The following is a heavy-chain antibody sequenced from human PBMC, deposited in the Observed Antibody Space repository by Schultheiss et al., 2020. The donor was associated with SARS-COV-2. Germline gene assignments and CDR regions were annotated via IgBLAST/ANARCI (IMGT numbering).Heavy chain of an antibody. Sequence: GESLKISCAASGLTFSSNGMHWVRQAPGKGLEWVAVISFDRSNKYYADSVKGRFTISRDNSNNTLYLQMNSLRADDTAVYYCAKPRHSSSWYPPYYYYGMDVWGQGTTVTVSS. J-gene: IGHJ6*02. CDR2: ISFDRSNK. CDR1: GLTFSSNG. CDR3: AKPRHSSSWYPPYYYYGMDV. D-gene: IGHD6-13*01. V-gene: IGHV3-30*18.